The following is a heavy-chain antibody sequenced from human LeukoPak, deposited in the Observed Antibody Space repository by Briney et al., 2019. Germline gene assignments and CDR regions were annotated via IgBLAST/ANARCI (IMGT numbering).Heavy chain of an antibody. J-gene: IGHJ5*02. CDR1: GGSFSGYY. D-gene: IGHD6-6*01. Sequence: PSETLSLTCAVYGGSFSGYYWSWIRQPPGKGQEWIGEINHSGSTNYNPSLKSRVTISVDTSKNQFSLKLSSVTAADTAVYYCARGPRFRIAASRFDPWGQGTLVTVSS. CDR2: INHSGST. CDR3: ARGPRFRIAASRFDP. V-gene: IGHV4-34*01.